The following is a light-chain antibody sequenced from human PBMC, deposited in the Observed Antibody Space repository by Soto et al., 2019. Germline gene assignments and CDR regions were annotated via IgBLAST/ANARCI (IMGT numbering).Light chain of an antibody. CDR3: QQYGSSPQT. V-gene: IGKV3-20*01. CDR2: GTS. CDR1: HSVSSSS. Sequence: IVLPQSPGTLSLSPGERATLSCRASHSVSSSSLAWYQQKPGQAPRLLIYGTSSRATGFPDRFRGSGSGTDFTLTISRLEPEDFAVYYCQQYGSSPQTFGQGTKVDIK. J-gene: IGKJ1*01.